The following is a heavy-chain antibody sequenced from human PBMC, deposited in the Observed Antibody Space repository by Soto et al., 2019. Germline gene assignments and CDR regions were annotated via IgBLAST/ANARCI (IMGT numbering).Heavy chain of an antibody. D-gene: IGHD2-2*01. Sequence: PSATLSLTCAVSGGSISSGGYYWSWIRQHPGKGLEWVGHIYYSGSTYYNPSLKSRVTLSLHPSKNQFSLRLNSVTAADTAVYYGARGQRLSDWFDPWGQGTLVTVSS. CDR2: IYYSGST. J-gene: IGHJ5*02. CDR1: GGSISSGGYY. CDR3: ARGQRLSDWFDP. V-gene: IGHV4-31*11.